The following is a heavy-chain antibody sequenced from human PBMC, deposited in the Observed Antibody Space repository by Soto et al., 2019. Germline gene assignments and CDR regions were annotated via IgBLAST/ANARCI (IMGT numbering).Heavy chain of an antibody. J-gene: IGHJ4*02. V-gene: IGHV3-30*18. CDR3: AKAGRDFWSGRSFFDY. CDR1: GFSFSSHV. Sequence: SCAASGFSFSSHVMHWVRQAPGKGLEWVAFISDDGSNIYYGDSVKGRFTISRDNSKNTLYLQMNSLRAEDTAVYYCAKAGRDFWSGRSFFDYWGQGTQVTVS. CDR2: ISDDGSNI. D-gene: IGHD3-3*01.